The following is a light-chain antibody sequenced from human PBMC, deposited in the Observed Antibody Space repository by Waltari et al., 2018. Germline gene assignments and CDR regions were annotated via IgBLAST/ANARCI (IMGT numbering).Light chain of an antibody. V-gene: IGKV1-12*01. Sequence: DIQMTQSPSSVSASVGDRVTITCRASQGIGSWLTWYQQKPGKAPTLLIYSASSLQSGVPSRFSGSGSGTDFTLTISSLQPEDFGTYYCQQFSSYRTGFTFGPGTTVDMK. CDR3: QQFSSYRTGFT. J-gene: IGKJ3*01. CDR1: QGIGSW. CDR2: SAS.